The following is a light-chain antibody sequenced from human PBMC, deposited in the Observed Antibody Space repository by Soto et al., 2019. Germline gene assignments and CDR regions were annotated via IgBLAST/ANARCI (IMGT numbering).Light chain of an antibody. CDR3: QQRSNWPHVT. Sequence: EIVLTQSPATLSLSPGERATLSCRASQSVSSYLAWYQQKPGQAPRLLIYDASNRATGIPARFSGSGSGTDFTLTISSLAPEDFAVYYWQQRSNWPHVTFGGGTKVEIK. V-gene: IGKV3-11*01. CDR2: DAS. CDR1: QSVSSY. J-gene: IGKJ4*01.